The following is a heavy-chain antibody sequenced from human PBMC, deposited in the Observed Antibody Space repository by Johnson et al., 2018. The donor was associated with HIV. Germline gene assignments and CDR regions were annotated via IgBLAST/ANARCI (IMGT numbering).Heavy chain of an antibody. Sequence: VQLVESGGGLVKPGGSLRLSCAASGFTFSDYYMSWIRQAPGKGLEWVSVIYSGGSTYYADSVKGRFTISRDNSKNTLYLQMNSLRAEDTAVYYCARKGDAFDIWGQGTKVTVSS. J-gene: IGHJ3*02. CDR3: ARKGDAFDI. CDR2: IYSGGST. V-gene: IGHV3-66*01. CDR1: GFTFSDYY.